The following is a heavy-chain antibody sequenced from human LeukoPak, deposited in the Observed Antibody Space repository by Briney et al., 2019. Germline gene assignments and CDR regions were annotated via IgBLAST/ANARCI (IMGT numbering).Heavy chain of an antibody. J-gene: IGHJ4*02. Sequence: GGSLRLSCAASGFTFSSYAMSWVRQAPGKGLEWVALISGNAGSTYYADSVKGRFTISRDNSKNTLYLQMNSLRAEDTAVYYCAKDFGDYRAVFDYWGQGTLVTVSS. V-gene: IGHV3-23*01. D-gene: IGHD4-11*01. CDR1: GFTFSSYA. CDR3: AKDFGDYRAVFDY. CDR2: ISGNAGST.